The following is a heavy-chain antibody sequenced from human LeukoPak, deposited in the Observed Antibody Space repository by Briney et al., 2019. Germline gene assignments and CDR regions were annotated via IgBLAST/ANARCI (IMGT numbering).Heavy chain of an antibody. CDR3: ARALGPCSGGSCYTTTSFDY. V-gene: IGHV3-20*04. CDR1: GFTFDDYG. CDR2: INWNGGST. D-gene: IGHD2-15*01. J-gene: IGHJ4*02. Sequence: GGSLRLSCAASGFTFDDYGMSWLRQAPGKGLEWVSGINWNGGSTGYADSVKGRFTISRHNAKNSLYLQMNSLRAEDTALYYCARALGPCSGGSCYTTTSFDYWGQGTLVTVSS.